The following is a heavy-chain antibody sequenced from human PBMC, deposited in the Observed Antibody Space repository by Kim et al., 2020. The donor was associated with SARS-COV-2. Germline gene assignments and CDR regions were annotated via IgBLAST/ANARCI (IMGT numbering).Heavy chain of an antibody. CDR3: AREGVYCSGGSCYSWYFDY. V-gene: IGHV3-7*03. D-gene: IGHD2-15*01. J-gene: IGHJ4*02. Sequence: GGSLRLSCAASGFTFSSYWMSWVRQAPGKGLEWVANIKQDGSEKYYVDSVKGRFTISRDNAKNSLYLQMNSLRAEDTAVYYCAREGVYCSGGSCYSWYFDYWGQGTLVTVSS. CDR1: GFTFSSYW. CDR2: IKQDGSEK.